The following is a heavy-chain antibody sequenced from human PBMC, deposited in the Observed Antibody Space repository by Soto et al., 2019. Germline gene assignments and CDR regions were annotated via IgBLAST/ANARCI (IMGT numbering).Heavy chain of an antibody. CDR2: ISAHNGNT. D-gene: IGHD1-1*01. CDR1: GYTFTSYG. V-gene: IGHV1-18*01. CDR3: ARGRYGDY. Sequence: QVHLVQSGAEVKKPGASVKVSCKGSGYTFTSYGITWVRQAPGQGLEWMGWISAHNGNTDYAQKLQGRVTVTRDTSTSTAYMELRSLGSDDTAVYYCARGRYGDYWGQGALVTVSS. J-gene: IGHJ4*02.